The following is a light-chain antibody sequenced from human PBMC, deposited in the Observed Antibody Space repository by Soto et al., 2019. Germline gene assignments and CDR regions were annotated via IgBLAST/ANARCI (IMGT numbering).Light chain of an antibody. Sequence: HSALTQPASVSGSPGQSITISCTGTSSDVGGYNYVSWYQQHPGKAPKRMIYEVSNRPSGVSNRFSGSKSGNTASLTISGLQAEDEADYYCSSYTSSSTWVFGGGTKVTVL. CDR1: SSDVGGYNY. J-gene: IGLJ3*02. V-gene: IGLV2-14*01. CDR3: SSYTSSSTWV. CDR2: EVS.